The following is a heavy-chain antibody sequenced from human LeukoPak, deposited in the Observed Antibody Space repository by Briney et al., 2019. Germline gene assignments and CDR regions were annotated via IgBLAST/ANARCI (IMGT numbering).Heavy chain of an antibody. D-gene: IGHD2-21*02. CDR2: SNPSSGET. V-gene: IGHV1-2*02. CDR1: GYTGTSQY. CDR3: ARDRDIKVVGPTLTAY. J-gene: IGHJ4*02. Sequence: ASVTVSCTGSGYTGTSQYIYWVRQAPGQGHEWMGWSNPSSGETKYAHNFQGRVTMTSPTSLSTAYLELTRLTSAVTAVYSCARDRDIKVVGPTLTAYWVQRTLVTVSS.